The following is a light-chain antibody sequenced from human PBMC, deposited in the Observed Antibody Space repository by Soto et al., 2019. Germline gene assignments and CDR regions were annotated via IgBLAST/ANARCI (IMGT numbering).Light chain of an antibody. CDR2: KAS. Sequence: DIQMTQSPSTLSASVGERVTITCRASQSISSWLAWYQQKPGKAPKLLIYKASSIESGVPARFSGSGSGTEFTLTISSLQPDDFATYYCQQYNSYSYTFGQGTKLEIK. CDR3: QQYNSYSYT. V-gene: IGKV1-5*03. J-gene: IGKJ2*01. CDR1: QSISSW.